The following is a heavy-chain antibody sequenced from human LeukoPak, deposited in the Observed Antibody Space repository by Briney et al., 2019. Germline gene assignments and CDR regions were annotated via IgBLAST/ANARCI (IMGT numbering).Heavy chain of an antibody. J-gene: IGHJ5*02. CDR1: GFTFSSHI. CDR3: ARGLTMVRGVLNWFDP. Sequence: GGSLRLSCAASGFTFSSHIMNWVRQAPGKGLEWVSYISSSSSTIYYADSVKGRFTISRDNSKNILYLQMNSLRAEDTAVYYCARGLTMVRGVLNWFDPWGQGTLVTVSS. V-gene: IGHV3-48*01. D-gene: IGHD3-10*01. CDR2: ISSSSSTI.